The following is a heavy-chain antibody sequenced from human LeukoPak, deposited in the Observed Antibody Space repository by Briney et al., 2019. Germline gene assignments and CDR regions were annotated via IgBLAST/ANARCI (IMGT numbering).Heavy chain of an antibody. J-gene: IGHJ6*03. CDR2: IKQDGSEK. CDR3: ARDPYSGNYGNYYYYYMDV. D-gene: IGHD1-26*01. V-gene: IGHV3-7*01. CDR1: GFTFSSYW. Sequence: PGGSLRLSCAASGFTFSSYWMSWVRQAPGKGLEWVANIKQDGSEKYYVDSVKGRFTISRDNAENSLYLQMNSLGPEDTAVYYCARDPYSGNYGNYYYYYMDVWGKGTTVTISS.